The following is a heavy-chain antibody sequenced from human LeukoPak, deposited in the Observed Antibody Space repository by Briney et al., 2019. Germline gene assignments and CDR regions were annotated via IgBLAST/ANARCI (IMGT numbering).Heavy chain of an antibody. J-gene: IGHJ6*02. Sequence: GASVKVSCKASGYTFTSYGISWVRQAPGQGLEWMGWISAYNGNTNYAQKLQGRVTMTTDTSTSTAYMELRSLRSDDTAVYYCARDRADYDFWSGYYRGMDVWAKGPRSPSP. D-gene: IGHD3-3*01. CDR2: ISAYNGNT. CDR1: GYTFTSYG. CDR3: ARDRADYDFWSGYYRGMDV. V-gene: IGHV1-18*01.